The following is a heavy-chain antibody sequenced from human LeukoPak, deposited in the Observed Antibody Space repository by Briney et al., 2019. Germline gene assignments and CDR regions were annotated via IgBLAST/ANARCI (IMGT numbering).Heavy chain of an antibody. Sequence: SETLSLTCSVSGGPISNYYWSWIRQPAGKGLEWMAHIYSSGSTNYNPSLKSRVTMSVDTSKNQFSLRLSSVTAADSAVYYCARYRSGDAFDIWGQGTMVTVSS. D-gene: IGHD1-26*01. J-gene: IGHJ3*02. V-gene: IGHV4-4*07. CDR2: IYSSGST. CDR3: ARYRSGDAFDI. CDR1: GGPISNYY.